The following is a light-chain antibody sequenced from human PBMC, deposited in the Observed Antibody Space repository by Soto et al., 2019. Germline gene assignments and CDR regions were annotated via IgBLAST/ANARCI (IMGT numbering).Light chain of an antibody. CDR1: SSNIGSNT. CDR3: AAWDDSPNGLYV. CDR2: SNN. V-gene: IGLV1-44*01. J-gene: IGLJ1*01. Sequence: SVLTQPPSASGTPGQRVTISCSGSSSNIGSNTVNWYQQLPGTAPKLLIHSNNQRPSGVPDRFSGSKSGTSASLAISGLQSEDEADYYCAAWDDSPNGLYVFGTGTKVTVL.